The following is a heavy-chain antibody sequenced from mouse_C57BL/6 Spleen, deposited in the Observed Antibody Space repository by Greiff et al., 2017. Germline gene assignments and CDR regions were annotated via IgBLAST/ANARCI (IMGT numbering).Heavy chain of an antibody. CDR2: IDPKSGGT. CDR3: ARYYGSSYGYFDY. D-gene: IGHD1-1*01. Sequence: QVQLQQPGAELVKPGASVKLSCKASGYTFTSYWMHWVKQRPGRGLEWIGRIDPKSGGTKYNEKFKSKATLTVDKPSSTAYMQLSSLTSEDSAVYYCARYYGSSYGYFDYWGQGTTLTVSS. V-gene: IGHV1-72*01. CDR1: GYTFTSYW. J-gene: IGHJ2*01.